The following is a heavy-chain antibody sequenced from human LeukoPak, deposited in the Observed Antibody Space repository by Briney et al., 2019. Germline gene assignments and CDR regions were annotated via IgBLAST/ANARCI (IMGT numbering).Heavy chain of an antibody. D-gene: IGHD2-15*01. J-gene: IGHJ4*02. CDR2: ISGSGGST. Sequence: GGSLRLSCAASGFTFSSYAMSWVRQAPGKGLEWVSAISGSGGSTYYADSVKGRFTISRDNSKNTLYPQMNSLRAEDTAVYYCAKDHLVVVSAPYFDYWGQGTLVTVSS. V-gene: IGHV3-23*01. CDR1: GFTFSSYA. CDR3: AKDHLVVVSAPYFDY.